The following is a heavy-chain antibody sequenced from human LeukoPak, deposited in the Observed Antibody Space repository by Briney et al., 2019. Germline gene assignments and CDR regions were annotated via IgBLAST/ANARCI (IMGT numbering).Heavy chain of an antibody. CDR3: ASSGIAVAGTRYFDY. V-gene: IGHV3-74*01. CDR1: GFTFSSYW. J-gene: IGHJ4*02. CDR2: INSDGSST. Sequence: HAGGSLRLSCAASGFTFSSYWMHWVRQAPGKGLVWVSRINSDGSSTSYADSVKGRFTISRDNAKNTLYLQMNSLRAEDTAVYYCASSGIAVAGTRYFDYWGQGTLVTVSS. D-gene: IGHD6-19*01.